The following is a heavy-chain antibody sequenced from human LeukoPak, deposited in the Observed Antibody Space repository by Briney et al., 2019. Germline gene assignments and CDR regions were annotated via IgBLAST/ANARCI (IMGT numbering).Heavy chain of an antibody. CDR1: GFTFSSYG. V-gene: IGHV3-30*02. D-gene: IGHD3-16*02. CDR3: ARADYDYVWGSYRQYYFDY. J-gene: IGHJ4*02. CDR2: IRYDGSNK. Sequence: GGSLRLSCAASGFTFSSYGMHWVRQAPGKGLEGVAFIRYDGSNKYYADSVKGRFTIPRDNSKNTLYLQMNSLRAEDTAVYYCARADYDYVWGSYRQYYFDYWGEGTLVTVSS.